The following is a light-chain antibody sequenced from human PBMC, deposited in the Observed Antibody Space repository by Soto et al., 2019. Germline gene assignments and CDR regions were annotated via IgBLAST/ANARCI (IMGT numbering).Light chain of an antibody. CDR3: SLYAGSNNYV. CDR2: EVS. J-gene: IGLJ1*01. Sequence: QSALTQPPSASGSPGQSVTISCTGTSSDVGGSNYVSWYQQHPGKAPQLMIYEVSKRPSGVPDRFSGSKSGNTASLTVSWLQAEDEADYYCSLYAGSNNYVFGTGTKVTVL. CDR1: SSDVGGSNY. V-gene: IGLV2-8*01.